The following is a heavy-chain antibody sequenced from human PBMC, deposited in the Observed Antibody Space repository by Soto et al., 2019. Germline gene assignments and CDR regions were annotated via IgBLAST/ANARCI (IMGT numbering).Heavy chain of an antibody. CDR2: INTNTGNP. J-gene: IGHJ5*02. Sequence: ASVKVSCKASGYTFTSYYMHWVRQAPGQGLEWMGWINTNTGNPTYAQGFTGRFVFSLDTSVSTAYLQICSLKAEDTAVYYCARQGPLLRFLEDWNWFDPWGQGTLVTVSS. V-gene: IGHV7-4-1*01. CDR3: ARQGPLLRFLEDWNWFDP. D-gene: IGHD3-3*01. CDR1: GYTFTSYY.